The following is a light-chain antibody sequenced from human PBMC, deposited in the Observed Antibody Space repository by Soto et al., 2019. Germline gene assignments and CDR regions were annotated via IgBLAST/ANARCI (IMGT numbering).Light chain of an antibody. CDR3: QDRSNWPLFT. CDR1: QSVSGY. V-gene: IGKV3-11*01. Sequence: ENVLTQSPVTLSLSLGERATLSCRASQSVSGYLAWYQQIPGQAPRLLIYDVSQRAPGIPARFTGSGSGTDFTLTISRLEPEDFAVYHCQDRSNWPLFTFGRGTKVDIK. CDR2: DVS. J-gene: IGKJ4*01.